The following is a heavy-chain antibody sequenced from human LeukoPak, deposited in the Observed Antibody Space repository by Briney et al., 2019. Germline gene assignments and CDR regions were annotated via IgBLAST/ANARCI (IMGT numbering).Heavy chain of an antibody. Sequence: SETLSLTCTVSGGSISSYYWSWIRQPAGKGLEWIGRIYTSGSTNYNPSLKSRVTISVGKSKNQFSLKLSSVTAADTAVYYCARARSTVGYFDYWGQGTLVTVSS. CDR3: ARARSTVGYFDY. J-gene: IGHJ4*02. CDR1: GGSISSYY. D-gene: IGHD4-23*01. CDR2: IYTSGST. V-gene: IGHV4-4*07.